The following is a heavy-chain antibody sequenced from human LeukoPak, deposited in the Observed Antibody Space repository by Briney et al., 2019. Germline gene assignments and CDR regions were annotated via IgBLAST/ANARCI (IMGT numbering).Heavy chain of an antibody. CDR3: ARGPRRGYAYYFDY. Sequence: SETLSLTCTVSGDSLNSGNYYWTWIRQHPRKGLEWIGYIFTSGNTYYNPSLKGRLLTSVDTSKNQFSLKLSSVTAADTAVYYCARGPRRGYAYYFDYWGQGTLVTVSS. V-gene: IGHV4-31*03. J-gene: IGHJ4*02. D-gene: IGHD2-2*01. CDR1: GDSLNSGNYY. CDR2: IFTSGNT.